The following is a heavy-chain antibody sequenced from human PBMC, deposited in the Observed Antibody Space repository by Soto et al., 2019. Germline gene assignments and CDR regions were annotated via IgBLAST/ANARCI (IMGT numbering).Heavy chain of an antibody. V-gene: IGHV4-38-2*01. Sequence: WETLSLTCAFSVYSISSGYYWGWIRQPPGKGLEWIGSIYHSGSTYYNPSLKSRVTISVDTSKNQFSLRLTSVTAADTAVYYCARVASSSGFDYRGQGTLVTSPQ. CDR1: VYSISSGYY. CDR3: ARVASSSGFDY. D-gene: IGHD6-6*01. CDR2: IYHSGST. J-gene: IGHJ4*02.